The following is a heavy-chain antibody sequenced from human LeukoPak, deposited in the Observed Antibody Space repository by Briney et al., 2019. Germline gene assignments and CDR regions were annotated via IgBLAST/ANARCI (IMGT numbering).Heavy chain of an antibody. Sequence: GGSLTLSCAASGFTFSNYGIPWVRQVPGKGLEWVAFIRYDGINKYYTDSVKGRFTISRDNSKNTLCLQMNSLRAEDTGVYFCAKDGTNYDADVWGKGTTVTVSS. CDR1: GFTFSNYG. CDR2: IRYDGINK. V-gene: IGHV3-30*02. CDR3: AKDGTNYDADV. J-gene: IGHJ6*04. D-gene: IGHD3-3*01.